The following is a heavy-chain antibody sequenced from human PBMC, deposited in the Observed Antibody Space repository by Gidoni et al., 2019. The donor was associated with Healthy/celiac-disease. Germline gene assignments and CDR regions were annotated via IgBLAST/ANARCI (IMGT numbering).Heavy chain of an antibody. Sequence: VQLGQAGAEGKKPGSSVKVSCKASGGTLSSNAISGVRQAPGQGLEWMGGIIPIFGTANSAQTFQGSVTISADKSTSTAYMELSSLRSEDTAVYYCARTDYGDYGYSYYGMDVWGQGTTVTVSS. D-gene: IGHD4-17*01. J-gene: IGHJ6*02. CDR1: GGTLSSNA. V-gene: IGHV1-69*06. CDR3: ARTDYGDYGYSYYGMDV. CDR2: IIPIFGTA.